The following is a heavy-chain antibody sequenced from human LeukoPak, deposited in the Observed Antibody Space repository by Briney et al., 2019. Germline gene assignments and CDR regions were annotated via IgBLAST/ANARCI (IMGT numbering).Heavy chain of an antibody. CDR1: GGSFSRPF. CDR3: ARAERRINLAGGVFGSHFDS. D-gene: IGHD3-16*01. CDR2: IDHSGRT. J-gene: IGHJ5*01. V-gene: IGHV4-34*01. Sequence: SETLCLTCAVSGGSFSRPFWSWIRQTPGKGLEWIWEIDHSGRTHYNPSLESRVTMSVDTSTNQFSLRLTSVTAADTAVYFCARAERRINLAGGVFGSHFDSWGQGTPV.